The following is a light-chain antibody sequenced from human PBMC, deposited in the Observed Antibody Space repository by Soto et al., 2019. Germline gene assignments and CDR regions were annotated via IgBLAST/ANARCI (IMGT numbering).Light chain of an antibody. J-gene: IGKJ1*01. CDR1: QGIRNY. CDR3: QQLNTYPPWT. Sequence: DIQLTQSPSFLSASVGDRVTITCRASQGIRNYLAWYQQKPGKAPKLLIHAAATLQSGVPSRFXGSGSGTEFTLTISSLQPEDFSTYYCQQLNTYPPWTFGQGTKVEIK. CDR2: AAA. V-gene: IGKV1-9*01.